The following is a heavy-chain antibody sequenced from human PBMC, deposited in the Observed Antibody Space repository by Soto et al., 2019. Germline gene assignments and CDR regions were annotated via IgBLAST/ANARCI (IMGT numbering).Heavy chain of an antibody. CDR2: ISSSSSYI. D-gene: IGHD2-2*01. CDR3: AREVVVVPAAIPWDDAFDI. CDR1: GFTFSSYS. Sequence: GGSLRLSCAASGFTFSSYSMNWVRQAPGKGLEWVSSISSSSSYIYYADSVKGRFTISRDNAKNSLYLQMTSLRAEDTAVYYCAREVVVVPAAIPWDDAFDIWGQGTMVTVSS. J-gene: IGHJ3*02. V-gene: IGHV3-21*01.